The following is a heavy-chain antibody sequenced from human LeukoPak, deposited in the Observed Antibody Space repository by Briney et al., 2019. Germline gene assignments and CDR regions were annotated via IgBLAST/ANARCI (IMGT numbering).Heavy chain of an antibody. J-gene: IGHJ3*02. CDR2: INHSGST. Sequence: SETLSLTCAVYGGSFSGYYWSWLRQPPGKGLEWIGEINHSGSTNYNPSLKSRVTISVDTSKNQFSLKLSSVTAADTAVYYCATAGDYCSGGSCLPSAFDIWGQGTMVTVSS. CDR3: ATAGDYCSGGSCLPSAFDI. D-gene: IGHD2-15*01. V-gene: IGHV4-34*01. CDR1: GGSFSGYY.